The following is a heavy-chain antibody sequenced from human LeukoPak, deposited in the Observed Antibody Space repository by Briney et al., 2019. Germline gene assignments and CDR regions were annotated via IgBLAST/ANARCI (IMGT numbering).Heavy chain of an antibody. J-gene: IGHJ4*02. V-gene: IGHV3-7*01. D-gene: IGHD6-13*01. CDR2: IKEDGSEK. CDR1: GFTFSYYW. CDR3: ARECLISSSSDY. Sequence: GGSLRLSCAASGFTFSYYWMTWVRQAPGKGLEWVANIKEDGSEKYYVDSVKGRFTISRDNAKKSLYLQMNSLRAEDTAVYYCARECLISSSSDYWGQGTLVTVSS.